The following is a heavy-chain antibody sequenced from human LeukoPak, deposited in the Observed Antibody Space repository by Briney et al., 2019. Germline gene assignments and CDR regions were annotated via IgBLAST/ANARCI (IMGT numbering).Heavy chain of an antibody. Sequence: GEPLNFSAQASGYSFASNWSAGVGQLHGKGLKWMGIIYLVDSDTTYSPSFQVQVSISADKSISTAYLQWSSLKASDAAMYYCGRHVRIAAAHNWFDPWGQGTLVTVSS. V-gene: IGHV5-51*01. J-gene: IGHJ5*02. CDR3: GRHVRIAAAHNWFDP. CDR2: IYLVDSDT. D-gene: IGHD6-13*01. CDR1: GYSFASNW.